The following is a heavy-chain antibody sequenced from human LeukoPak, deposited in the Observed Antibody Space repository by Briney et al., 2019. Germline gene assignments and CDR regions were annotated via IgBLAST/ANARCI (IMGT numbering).Heavy chain of an antibody. D-gene: IGHD3-16*01. CDR1: GGSFSGYY. J-gene: IGHJ4*02. CDR2: INHSGST. V-gene: IGHV4-34*01. Sequence: SETLSLTCAVYGGSFSGYYWSWIRQPPGKGLEWIGEINHSGSTNYNPSLKSRVTISVDTSKNQFSLKLSSVTAADTAVYYCARDGGVSGRSFDYWGQGTLVTVSS. CDR3: ARDGGVSGRSFDY.